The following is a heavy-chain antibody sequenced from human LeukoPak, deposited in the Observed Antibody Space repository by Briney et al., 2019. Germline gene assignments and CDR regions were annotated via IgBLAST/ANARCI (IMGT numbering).Heavy chain of an antibody. Sequence: GASVKVSCKASGYTFTGYYMHWVRQAPGQGLEWMGWINPNSGGTNYAQKFQGRVTMTRDTSISTAYMELSRLRSDDTAVYYCARRSGYDILTGYYRQELDYWGQGTLVTVSS. CDR2: INPNSGGT. CDR3: ARRSGYDILTGYYRQELDY. CDR1: GYTFTGYY. J-gene: IGHJ4*02. D-gene: IGHD3-9*01. V-gene: IGHV1-2*02.